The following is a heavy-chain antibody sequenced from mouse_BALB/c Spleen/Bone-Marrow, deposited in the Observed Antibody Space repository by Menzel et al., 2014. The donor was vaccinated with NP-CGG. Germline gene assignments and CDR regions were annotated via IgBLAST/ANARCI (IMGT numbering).Heavy chain of an antibody. CDR3: ARQLGLRWAMDY. V-gene: IGHV5-12-2*01. J-gene: IGHJ4*01. CDR1: GFTFSSYT. D-gene: IGHD3-1*01. Sequence: EVHLVESGGDLVKPGVSLKLSFAASGFTFSSYTVSWVRQTPEKRLEWVAYISNGGGSTYYPDNVKGRFTISRDNAKNTLYLKMSSLKSEDTAMYYCARQLGLRWAMDYWGQGTSVTVSS. CDR2: ISNGGGST.